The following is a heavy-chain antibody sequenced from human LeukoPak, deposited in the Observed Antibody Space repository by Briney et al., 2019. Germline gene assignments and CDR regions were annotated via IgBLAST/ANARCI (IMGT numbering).Heavy chain of an antibody. J-gene: IGHJ4*02. CDR2: IIAYNVNT. D-gene: IGHD1-26*01. Sequence: IIAYNVNTNYAQKLQGTVTMTTHTSPSTAYMELRSLRSDDTAVYYCARWGLVGATWYFDYWGQGTLVTVSS. CDR3: ARWGLVGATWYFDY. V-gene: IGHV1-18*01.